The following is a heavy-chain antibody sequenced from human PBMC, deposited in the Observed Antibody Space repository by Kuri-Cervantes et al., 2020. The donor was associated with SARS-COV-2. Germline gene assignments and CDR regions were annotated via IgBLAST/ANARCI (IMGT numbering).Heavy chain of an antibody. CDR3: ARLNLVVPAAIEGMDV. CDR1: GGSISSYY. V-gene: IGHV4-59*08. CDR2: IYYSGST. Sequence: ESLKISCTVSGGSISSYYWSWIRQPPGRGLEWIGYIYYSGSTNYNPSLKSRVTISVDTSKNQFSLKLSSVTAADTAVYYCARLNLVVPAAIEGMDVWGQGTTVTVSS. J-gene: IGHJ6*02. D-gene: IGHD2-2*01.